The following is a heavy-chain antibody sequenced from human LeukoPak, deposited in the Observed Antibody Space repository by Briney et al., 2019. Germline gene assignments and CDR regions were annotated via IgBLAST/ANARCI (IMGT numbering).Heavy chain of an antibody. CDR1: GGSISSYY. V-gene: IGHV4-59*01. CDR3: ARARDGHINNWFDP. D-gene: IGHD5-24*01. J-gene: IGHJ5*02. Sequence: PSETLSLTCTVSGGSISSYYWSWIRQSPGKGLEWIGYIYYSGNTNFNPSLRSRVSISIDTSKNQFSLKMSSVTAADTAVYYCARARDGHINNWFDPWGQGTLVTVSS. CDR2: IYYSGNT.